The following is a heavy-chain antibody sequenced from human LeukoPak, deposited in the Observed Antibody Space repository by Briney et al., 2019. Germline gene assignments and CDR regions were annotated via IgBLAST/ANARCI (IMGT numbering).Heavy chain of an antibody. J-gene: IGHJ5*02. Sequence: SETLSLTCTVSGGSISSGSYYWSRIRQPAGKGLEWIGRIYTSGSTNYNPSLKSRVTISVDTSKNQFSLKLSSVTAADTAVYYCARAPITMIVAGGGWFDPWGQGTLVTVSS. D-gene: IGHD3-22*01. V-gene: IGHV4-61*02. CDR3: ARAPITMIVAGGGWFDP. CDR1: GGSISSGSYY. CDR2: IYTSGST.